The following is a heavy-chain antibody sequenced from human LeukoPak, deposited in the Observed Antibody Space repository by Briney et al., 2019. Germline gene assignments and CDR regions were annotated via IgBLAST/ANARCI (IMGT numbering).Heavy chain of an antibody. CDR2: IIPILGTA. D-gene: IGHD2-15*01. CDR1: GGTFLSNA. Sequence: ASVKVSCKASGGTFLSNAISWVRQAPGQGPEWMGRIIPILGTAEYAEKFQGRVTISADKSTSTAYMELSSLKSEDTALYYCARGKGFVGHFDSWGQGTRVTVSS. V-gene: IGHV1-69*04. J-gene: IGHJ4*02. CDR3: ARGKGFVGHFDS.